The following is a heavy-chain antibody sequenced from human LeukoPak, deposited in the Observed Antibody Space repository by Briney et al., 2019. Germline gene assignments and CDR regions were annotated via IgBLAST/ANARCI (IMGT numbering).Heavy chain of an antibody. CDR1: GYTFTGYY. CDR3: ASRMYYDSSGYPNDAFDI. J-gene: IGHJ3*02. CDR2: INPNSGGT. D-gene: IGHD3-22*01. Sequence: ASVKVSCKASGYTFTGYYMHWVRQAPEQGLEWMGWINPNSGGTNYAQKFQGRVTMTRDTSISTAYMELSRLRSDDTAVYYCASRMYYDSSGYPNDAFDIWGQGTMVTVSS. V-gene: IGHV1-2*02.